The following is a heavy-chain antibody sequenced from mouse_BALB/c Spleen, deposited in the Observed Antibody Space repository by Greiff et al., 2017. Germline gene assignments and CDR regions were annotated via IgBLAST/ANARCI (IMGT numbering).Heavy chain of an antibody. D-gene: IGHD1-1*01. Sequence: VQLQQSGAELVKPGASVKLSCTASGFNIKDTYMHWVKQRPEQGLEWIGRIDPANGNTKYDPKFQGKATITADTSSNTAYLQLSSLTSEDTAVYYCASENYDGSYYYAMDYWGQGTSVTVSS. CDR2: IDPANGNT. V-gene: IGHV14-3*02. CDR3: ASENYDGSYYYAMDY. CDR1: GFNIKDTY. J-gene: IGHJ4*01.